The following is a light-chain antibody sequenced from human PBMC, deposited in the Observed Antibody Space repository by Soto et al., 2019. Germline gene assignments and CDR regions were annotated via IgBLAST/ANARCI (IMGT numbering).Light chain of an antibody. CDR2: DVS. CDR1: VSDVGSYNY. V-gene: IGLV2-11*01. CDR3: CSYAGTYT. J-gene: IGLJ2*01. Sequence: QSALTQPRSVSGSPGQSVTISCTGTVSDVGSYNYVSWYQHHPGKAPKLRIYDVSERPSGVPDRVSGSKSGNTASLTISDLQAEDEADYHCCSYAGTYTLGGGTKLTVL.